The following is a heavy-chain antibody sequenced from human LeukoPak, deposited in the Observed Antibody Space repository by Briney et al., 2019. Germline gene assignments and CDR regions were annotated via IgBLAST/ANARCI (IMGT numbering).Heavy chain of an antibody. V-gene: IGHV6-1*01. CDR2: TYFMSRWIH. J-gene: IGHJ4*02. CDR1: GDSLSNCIAT. CDR3: ARRGDGNYYYDY. D-gene: IGHD3-16*01. Sequence: SLTLSLTYAISGDSLSNCIATWAWITQSPSGVLEWLGRTYFMSRWIHDYADSVKSRIVIDADTSTNQFSLLLKSVRPDDTAVYYCARRGDGNYYYDYWGQGTLVTVSS.